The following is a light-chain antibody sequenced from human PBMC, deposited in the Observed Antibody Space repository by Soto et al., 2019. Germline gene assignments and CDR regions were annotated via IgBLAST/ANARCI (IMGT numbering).Light chain of an antibody. CDR1: QTVNSDY. Sequence: EIVLTQSPSTLTLSPGERATLSCRASQTVNSDYLTWYQPKPGQAPRLLIYAASSGATGIPDRFSGSGSETDFTLTINRLEPEDFAVYYCQYYGNPRIPFGQRTRLE. CDR2: AAS. V-gene: IGKV3-20*01. J-gene: IGKJ5*01. CDR3: QYYGNPRIP.